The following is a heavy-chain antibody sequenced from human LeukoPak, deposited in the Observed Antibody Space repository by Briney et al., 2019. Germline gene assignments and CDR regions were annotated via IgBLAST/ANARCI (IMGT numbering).Heavy chain of an antibody. CDR1: GGSLTGTYYY. Sequence: PSETLSLTCTVSGGSLTGTYYYWGWVRQPPGKGLEWIGSISYSGAGYYNPSLKSRVTISVDTSKNLFSLKLSSVTAADTAVHYCARHNYDGSYYFDSWGQGTLVTVSS. V-gene: IGHV4-39*01. CDR2: ISYSGAG. D-gene: IGHD3-22*01. J-gene: IGHJ4*02. CDR3: ARHNYDGSYYFDS.